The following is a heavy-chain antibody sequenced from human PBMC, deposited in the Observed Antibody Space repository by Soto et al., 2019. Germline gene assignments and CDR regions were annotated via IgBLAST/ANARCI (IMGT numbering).Heavy chain of an antibody. Sequence: QAQLVQSGAEVKKPGASVSVSCKASGFSLIAYYIHWVRQAPGQGLEWMAWINPNTGITHYAQKFQGRVTVTTATSINLVYRELNRLKSDDAAVYYCARARWTGTSDAFDIWGQGAMVTVAS. J-gene: IGHJ3*02. V-gene: IGHV1-2*02. CDR1: GFSLIAYY. CDR3: ARARWTGTSDAFDI. CDR2: INPNTGIT. D-gene: IGHD1-7*01.